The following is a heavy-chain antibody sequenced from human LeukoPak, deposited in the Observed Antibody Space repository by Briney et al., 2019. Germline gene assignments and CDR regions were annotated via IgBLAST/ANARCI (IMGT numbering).Heavy chain of an antibody. CDR2: IYYSGST. D-gene: IGHD3-22*01. J-gene: IGHJ4*02. CDR1: GGSISSYY. V-gene: IGHV4-59*01. CDR3: ASGYYDSSGYYYVGN. Sequence: SETLSLTCTVSGGSISSYYWSWIRQPPGKGLEWIGYIYYSGSTNYNPSLKSQVTISVDTSKNQFSLKLSSVTAADTAVYYCASGYYDSSGYYYVGNWGQGTLVTVSS.